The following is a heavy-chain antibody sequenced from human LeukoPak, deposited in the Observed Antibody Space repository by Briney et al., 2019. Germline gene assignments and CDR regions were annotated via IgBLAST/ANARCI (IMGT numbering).Heavy chain of an antibody. Sequence: GGALRLSFAASGFTFCSYLMNWVRQAPGEGLEGVANIKRDGNEKNYVDSVRGRFSISRDNAKNSLYLQMDSLRAEDTAVYYCAKEGAYPIITYDSWGQGALVTVSS. V-gene: IGHV3-7*01. CDR2: IKRDGNEK. CDR3: AKEGAYPIITYDS. D-gene: IGHD3-10*01. CDR1: GFTFCSYL. J-gene: IGHJ5*01.